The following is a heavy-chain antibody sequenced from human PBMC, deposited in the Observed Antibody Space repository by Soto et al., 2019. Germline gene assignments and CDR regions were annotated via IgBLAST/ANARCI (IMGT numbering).Heavy chain of an antibody. CDR1: GFAVSSKY. V-gene: IGHV3-53*01. Sequence: EVQLVESGGGLIQPGGSLRLSCAASGFAVSSKYMTWVRQAPGKGLEWVSVISGSGGSTYYADSVKGRFTISRDNSKNTLYLQMNSLRAEDTAVYYCARRSSGWYDYWGQGTLVTVSS. CDR2: ISGSGGST. D-gene: IGHD6-19*01. J-gene: IGHJ4*02. CDR3: ARRSSGWYDY.